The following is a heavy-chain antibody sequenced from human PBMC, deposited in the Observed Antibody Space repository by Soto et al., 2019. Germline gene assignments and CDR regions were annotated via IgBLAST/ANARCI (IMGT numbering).Heavy chain of an antibody. V-gene: IGHV1-69*06. D-gene: IGHD3-10*01. CDR3: ARVTVGPGRPDYYYSYGIEF. CDR1: GGTFSSYS. J-gene: IGHJ6*02. Sequence: QVQLVQSGAEVKKPGSSVKVSCKASGGTFSSYSISWVRQAPGQGLEWMGRILPIFGTANYAQKFKGRVTIAADKSTSTAYMELRSLRSEHTAVYYCARVTVGPGRPDYYYSYGIEFWGQGTTATGSS. CDR2: ILPIFGTA.